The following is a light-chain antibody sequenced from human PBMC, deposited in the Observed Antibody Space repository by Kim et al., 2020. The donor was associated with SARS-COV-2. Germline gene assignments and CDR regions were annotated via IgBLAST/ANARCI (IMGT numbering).Light chain of an antibody. CDR2: VNSDGSH. J-gene: IGLJ7*01. CDR3: QTWGEGIRV. CDR1: SGHSNYA. Sequence: QPVLTQSPSASASLGASVKLTCTLSSGHSNYAIAWHQQQPEKGPRYLMEVNSDGSHNKGDEIPDRFSGSSSGTERYLTISSLQSDDEADYYCQTWGEGIRVLGEGTRLTVL. V-gene: IGLV4-69*01.